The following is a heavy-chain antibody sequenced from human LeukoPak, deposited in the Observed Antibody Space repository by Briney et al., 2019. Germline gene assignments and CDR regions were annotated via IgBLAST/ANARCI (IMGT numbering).Heavy chain of an antibody. J-gene: IGHJ3*02. V-gene: IGHV5-51*01. CDR3: ARHVTTGSAARGFDI. CDR2: IYPRDSDT. CDR1: GYSFTSYW. Sequence: GESLKVSCKGSGYSFTSYWVAWVRQMPGKGLEWMGIIYPRDSDTRYSPSFQGQVTISADKSINTAYLQWSGLKASDTAVYYCARHVTTGSAARGFDIWGQGTMVTVSS. D-gene: IGHD1-14*01.